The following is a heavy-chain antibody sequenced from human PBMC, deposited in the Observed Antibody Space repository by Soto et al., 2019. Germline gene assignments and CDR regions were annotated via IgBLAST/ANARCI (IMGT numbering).Heavy chain of an antibody. CDR2: IYHSGST. J-gene: IGHJ4*02. Sequence: QLQLQESGSGLVKPSQTLSLTCAVSGGSINTATHSWSWIRQPPGKGLEWIGYIYHSGSTYYNPSVKSRVTISIDKSNNQFALRLSSVTAADTAVYYCARGGGVTTTGDDYWGQGILVTDSS. CDR3: ARGGGVTTTGDDY. V-gene: IGHV4-30-2*01. D-gene: IGHD4-4*01. CDR1: GGSINTATHS.